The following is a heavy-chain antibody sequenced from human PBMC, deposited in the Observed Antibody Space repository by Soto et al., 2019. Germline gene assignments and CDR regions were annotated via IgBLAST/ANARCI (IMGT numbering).Heavy chain of an antibody. Sequence: PSETLSLTCTVSGGSIISGGYYWSLIRQHPGKGLEWIGYIYYSGSTYYNPSLKSRVTISVDTSKNQFSLKLSSVTAADTAVYYCARDRVAYCGGDCQNWFDPWGQGTLVTVSS. D-gene: IGHD2-21*02. J-gene: IGHJ5*01. CDR2: IYYSGST. CDR3: ARDRVAYCGGDCQNWFDP. V-gene: IGHV4-31*03. CDR1: GGSIISGGYY.